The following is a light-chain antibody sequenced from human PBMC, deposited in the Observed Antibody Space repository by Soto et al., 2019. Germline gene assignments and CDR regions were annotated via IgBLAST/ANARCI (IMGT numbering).Light chain of an antibody. Sequence: DIVMTQSPLSLPVTPGEPASISCRSSQSLLHSNGYNYLDWYLQKPGQSPQLLIYLGSNRASGVPDRFSGSGSGTDFTLKISRVEDEDVGVYYCMQALQTQWTFGQGTKVDIK. CDR2: LGS. J-gene: IGKJ1*01. V-gene: IGKV2-28*01. CDR1: QSLLHSNGYNY. CDR3: MQALQTQWT.